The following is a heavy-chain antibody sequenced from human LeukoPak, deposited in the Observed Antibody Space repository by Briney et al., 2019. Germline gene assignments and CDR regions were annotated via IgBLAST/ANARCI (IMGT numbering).Heavy chain of an antibody. J-gene: IGHJ4*02. D-gene: IGHD3-3*01. CDR3: ARGPRGIFGVVKGGLDY. Sequence: GGSLRLSCAASGFTFSSYEMNWVRQAPGKGLEWVSYISSSGSTIYYADSVKGRFTISRDNAKNSLYLQMNSLRAEDTAVYYCARGPRGIFGVVKGGLDYWGQGTLVTISS. V-gene: IGHV3-48*03. CDR1: GFTFSSYE. CDR2: ISSSGSTI.